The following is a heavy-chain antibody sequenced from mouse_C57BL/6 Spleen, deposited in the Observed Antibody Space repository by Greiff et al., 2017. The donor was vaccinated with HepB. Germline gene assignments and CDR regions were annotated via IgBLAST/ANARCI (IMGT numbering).Heavy chain of an antibody. CDR3: ARVTTVVGFDY. D-gene: IGHD1-1*01. Sequence: VQLKQPGAELVRPGSSVKLSCKASGYTFTSYWMDWVKQRPGQGLEWIGNIYPSDSETHYNQKFKDKATLTVDKSSSTAYMQLSSLTSEDSAVYYCARVTTVVGFDYWGQGTTLTVSS. CDR2: IYPSDSET. J-gene: IGHJ2*01. V-gene: IGHV1-61*01. CDR1: GYTFTSYW.